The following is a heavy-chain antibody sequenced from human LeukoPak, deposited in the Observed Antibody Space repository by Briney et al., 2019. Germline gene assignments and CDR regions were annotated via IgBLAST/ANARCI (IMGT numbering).Heavy chain of an antibody. Sequence: GGSLRLSCAASGFTFDDYAMHWVWQAPGKGLEWVSGISWNSGSIGYADSVKGRFTISRDNAKNSLYLQMNSLRAEDTALYYCAKDGYGSGSSFDYWGQGTLVTVSS. V-gene: IGHV3-9*01. CDR1: GFTFDDYA. D-gene: IGHD3-10*01. CDR2: ISWNSGSI. J-gene: IGHJ4*02. CDR3: AKDGYGSGSSFDY.